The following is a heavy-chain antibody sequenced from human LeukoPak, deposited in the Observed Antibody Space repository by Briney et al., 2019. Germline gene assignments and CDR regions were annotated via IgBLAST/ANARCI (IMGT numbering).Heavy chain of an antibody. CDR2: ISSSGSTL. J-gene: IGHJ4*02. D-gene: IGHD1-20*01. CDR1: GFTFSDYY. CDR3: ARRRYNWNAIDY. V-gene: IGHV3-11*01. Sequence: PGGSLRLSCAASGFTFSDYYMSWIRQAPGKGLEWVSYISSSGSTLYYADSVKGRITISRDNAKNSLYLQTNSLRAGDTAVYYCARRRYNWNAIDYWGQGTLVTVSS.